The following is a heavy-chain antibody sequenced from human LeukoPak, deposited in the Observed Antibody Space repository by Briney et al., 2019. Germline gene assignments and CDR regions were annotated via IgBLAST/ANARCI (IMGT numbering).Heavy chain of an antibody. Sequence: GGSLTLPCAASGFTFSSDGMRWVRQAPGRGLEWVSALSGSGSTTYYADSVKGRFTISRDNSKNTLFLEMNSLRVEDTAVYYFAKAGYTSSGPLDLRGRGTLVTVSS. CDR3: AKAGYTSSGPLDL. CDR2: LSGSGSTT. D-gene: IGHD6-13*01. J-gene: IGHJ5*02. V-gene: IGHV3-23*01. CDR1: GFTFSSDG.